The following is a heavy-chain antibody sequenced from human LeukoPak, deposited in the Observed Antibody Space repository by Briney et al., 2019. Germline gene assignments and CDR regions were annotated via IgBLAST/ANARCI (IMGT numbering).Heavy chain of an antibody. V-gene: IGHV3-48*03. CDR2: ISSSGSTI. J-gene: IGHJ3*02. Sequence: PGGSLRLSCAASGFTFSSYEMNWVRQAPGKGLEWVSYISSSGSTIYYADSVKGRFTISRDNAKNSLYLQMNSLRAEDTAVYYCAKDRIDYGDSSDAFDIWGQGTMVTVSS. CDR1: GFTFSSYE. CDR3: AKDRIDYGDSSDAFDI. D-gene: IGHD4-17*01.